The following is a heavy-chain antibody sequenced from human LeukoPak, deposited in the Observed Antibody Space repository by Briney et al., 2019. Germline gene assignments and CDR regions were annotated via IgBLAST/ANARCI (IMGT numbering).Heavy chain of an antibody. V-gene: IGHV4-39*01. D-gene: IGHD2-15*01. CDR3: ARVDIVTVPSANFDC. J-gene: IGHJ4*02. CDR2: IFYSGNT. Sequence: SETLSLTCFASGGSTSTDSYYWGWVRQPPGKGLERIGSIFYSGNTYYNPSLRSRVSISVDTSKNQFSLKLFSVTAVDTAVYYCARVDIVTVPSANFDCWGQGTLVTVSS. CDR1: GGSTSTDSYY.